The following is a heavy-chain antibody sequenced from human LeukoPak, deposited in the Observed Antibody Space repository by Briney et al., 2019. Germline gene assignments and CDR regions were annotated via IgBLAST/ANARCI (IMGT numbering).Heavy chain of an antibody. CDR3: ASQQLQWRESYYFDD. Sequence: ASVKVSCKASGYIFTGYYMHWVRQAPGQGLEWMGWINPNTGGTKYAQKFQGRVTMTRDTSISTAYMELSRLGSDDTALYYCASQQLQWRESYYFDDWGQGTPVTVSS. CDR2: INPNTGGT. J-gene: IGHJ4*02. D-gene: IGHD5-24*01. V-gene: IGHV1-2*02. CDR1: GYIFTGYY.